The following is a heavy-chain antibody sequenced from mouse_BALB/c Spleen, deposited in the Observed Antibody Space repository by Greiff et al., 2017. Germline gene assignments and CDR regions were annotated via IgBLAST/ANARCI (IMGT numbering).Heavy chain of an antibody. CDR1: GYTFTSYY. CDR2: INPSNGGT. D-gene: IGHD1-1*01. V-gene: IGHV1S81*02. Sequence: QVQLQQSGAELVKPGASVKLSCKASGYTFTSYYMYWVKQRPGQGLEWIGEINPSNGGTNFNEKFKSKATLTVDKSSSTAYMQLSSLTSEDSAVYYCTRSIYYYGSSLYAMDYWGQGTSVTVSS. J-gene: IGHJ4*01. CDR3: TRSIYYYGSSLYAMDY.